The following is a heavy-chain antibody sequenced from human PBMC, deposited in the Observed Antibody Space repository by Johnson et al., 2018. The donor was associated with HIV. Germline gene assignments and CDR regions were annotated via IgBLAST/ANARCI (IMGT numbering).Heavy chain of an antibody. J-gene: IGHJ3*02. Sequence: QVQLVESGGTVVQPRRSLRLSCAASGFIFSDFGMHWVRQAPGKGLEWVAVISHDANNKFYADSVKGRFAVSRDDSKNTLSLQMSSLGVEDTAVYYCAKVFSDNWNLASSLDDAFNSWGQGTMVTVSS. CDR3: AKVFSDNWNLASSLDDAFNS. V-gene: IGHV3-30*18. CDR1: GFIFSDFG. CDR2: ISHDANNK. D-gene: IGHD1-1*01.